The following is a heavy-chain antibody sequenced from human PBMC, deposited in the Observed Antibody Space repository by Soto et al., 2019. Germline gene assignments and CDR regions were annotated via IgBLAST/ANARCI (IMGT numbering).Heavy chain of an antibody. CDR1: GFSLSTSGVG. CDR3: VHPHDRRGNYWGYFDY. V-gene: IGHV2-5*02. Sequence: QITLKESGPTLVKPTQPLTLTCTFSGFSLSTSGVGVGWIRQPPGKALEWLALIYWDDDRRYSPSLKSRLTNTKDTSKKRVVLTVTNMDPVDAATYYCVHPHDRRGNYWGYFDYWGQGTLVTVSS. CDR2: IYWDDDR. J-gene: IGHJ4*02. D-gene: IGHD4-4*01.